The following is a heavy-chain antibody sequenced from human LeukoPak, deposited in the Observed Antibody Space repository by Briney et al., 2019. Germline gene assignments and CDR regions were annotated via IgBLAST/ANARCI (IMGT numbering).Heavy chain of an antibody. Sequence: PGGSLRLSCAASGFTFSSYGMHWVRQAPGKGLEWVAVISYDGSNKYYADSVKGRFTISRDNSKNTLYLQMNSLRAEDTAVYYCAKGYGSGSYYNPFDYWGQGTLVTVSS. D-gene: IGHD3-10*01. CDR3: AKGYGSGSYYNPFDY. V-gene: IGHV3-30*18. J-gene: IGHJ4*02. CDR2: ISYDGSNK. CDR1: GFTFSSYG.